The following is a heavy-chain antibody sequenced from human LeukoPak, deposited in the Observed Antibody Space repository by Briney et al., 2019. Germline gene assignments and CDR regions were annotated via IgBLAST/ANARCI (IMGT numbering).Heavy chain of an antibody. CDR3: AKDGGYGSGSYYEDY. V-gene: IGHV3-23*01. Sequence: GGSLRLSCAASGFTFSSSAMNWVRQAPGTGLEWVSSINGGGGATYYADSVKGRFTISRDNSKNTLYLQMNSLRAEDTAVYYCAKDGGYGSGSYYEDYWGQGTLVTVSS. J-gene: IGHJ4*02. D-gene: IGHD3-10*01. CDR1: GFTFSSSA. CDR2: INGGGGAT.